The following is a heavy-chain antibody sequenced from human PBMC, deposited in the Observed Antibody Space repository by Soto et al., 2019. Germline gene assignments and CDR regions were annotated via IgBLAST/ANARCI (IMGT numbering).Heavy chain of an antibody. J-gene: IGHJ6*02. Sequence: GGSLRLSCAASGFTFSNYNMDWIRQAPGKGLEWVSYISTSSDIIYYADSVKGRFTISRDNAKSSLFLQMNSPRDGDTAVYYCARDGWFGGSMDVWGLGTTVTVSS. CDR3: ARDGWFGGSMDV. V-gene: IGHV3-48*02. CDR1: GFTFSNYN. D-gene: IGHD3-10*01. CDR2: ISTSSDII.